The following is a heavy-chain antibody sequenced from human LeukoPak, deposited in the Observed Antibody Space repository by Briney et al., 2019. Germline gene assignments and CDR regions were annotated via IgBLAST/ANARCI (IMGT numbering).Heavy chain of an antibody. J-gene: IGHJ2*01. D-gene: IGHD6-13*01. CDR1: GYSISSGYY. CDR2: IYHSGST. Sequence: NPWETLSLTCAVSGYSISSGYYWGWIRQPPGKGLEWIGSIYHSGSTYYNPSLKSRVTISVDTSKNQFSLKLSSVTAADTAVYYCAREMEDSSPGWWYFDLWGRGTLVTVSS. CDR3: AREMEDSSPGWWYFDL. V-gene: IGHV4-38-2*02.